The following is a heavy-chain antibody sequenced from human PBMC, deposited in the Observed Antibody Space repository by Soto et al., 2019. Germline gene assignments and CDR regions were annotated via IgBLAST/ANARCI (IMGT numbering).Heavy chain of an antibody. D-gene: IGHD2-15*01. Sequence: GASVKVSCKXSGYTFTGYYMYWVRQAPGQGLEWMGWINPNSGGTNYAQKFQGRVTMTRDTSISTAYMELSRLRSDDTAVYYCARTIRYCSGGSCWNWFDPWGQGTLVTVS. CDR2: INPNSGGT. J-gene: IGHJ5*02. CDR1: GYTFTGYY. CDR3: ARTIRYCSGGSCWNWFDP. V-gene: IGHV1-2*02.